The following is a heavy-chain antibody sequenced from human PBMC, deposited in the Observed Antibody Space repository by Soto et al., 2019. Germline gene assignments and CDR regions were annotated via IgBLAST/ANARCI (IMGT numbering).Heavy chain of an antibody. V-gene: IGHV4-34*01. J-gene: IGHJ5*02. Sequence: PSETLSLTCAVYGGSVNGYYWNWIRQPPGKGLEWIGEINHTGGTHYNPSLKSRVTMSVDTSKNQFSLGLSSVTAADTAIYYCATRITVFGLLIPPLDPWGQGTQVTVSS. CDR3: ATRITVFGLLIPPLDP. D-gene: IGHD3-3*01. CDR1: GGSVNGYY. CDR2: INHTGGT.